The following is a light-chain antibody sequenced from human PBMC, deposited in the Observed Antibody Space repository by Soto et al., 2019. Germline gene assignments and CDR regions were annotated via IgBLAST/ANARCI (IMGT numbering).Light chain of an antibody. J-gene: IGKJ5*01. CDR1: QTISSW. Sequence: DMRMTQSPSTRSASVGDRGTVTGGASQTISSWLAWYQQKPGKAPNLLIYDASTLERGVPSRFSGTGSGTEFTLTIDRLQPDDFATYYCQQYHTSSITFGQGTRLEIK. V-gene: IGKV1-5*01. CDR2: DAS. CDR3: QQYHTSSIT.